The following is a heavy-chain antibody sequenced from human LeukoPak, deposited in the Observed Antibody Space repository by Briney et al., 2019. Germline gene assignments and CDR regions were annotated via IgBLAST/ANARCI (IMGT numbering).Heavy chain of an antibody. Sequence: GGSLRLSCAASGFSFSDYSMNWVRQAPGKGLEWVSSITISSSIIYYADSVKGRFTISRDNAKHSLFLQMNSLRAEDTAVYYCARDLSDDYSLDYWGQGTLVSVSS. J-gene: IGHJ4*02. CDR1: GFSFSDYS. V-gene: IGHV3-21*01. D-gene: IGHD3-16*01. CDR2: ITISSSII. CDR3: ARDLSDDYSLDY.